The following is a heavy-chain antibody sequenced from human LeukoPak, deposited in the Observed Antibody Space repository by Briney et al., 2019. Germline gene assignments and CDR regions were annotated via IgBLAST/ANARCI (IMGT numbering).Heavy chain of an antibody. Sequence: SETLSLTCTVSGGSISSYYWSWIRQPAGKGLEWLGRIYTSGSPNYNPSLKSRVTMSVDTSKNQFSLKLSSLTATDTAVYYCARGRGEYYYDSSGYYVYYFDYWGQGTLVTVSS. V-gene: IGHV4-4*07. CDR2: IYTSGSP. D-gene: IGHD3-22*01. CDR1: GGSISSYY. J-gene: IGHJ4*02. CDR3: ARGRGEYYYDSSGYYVYYFDY.